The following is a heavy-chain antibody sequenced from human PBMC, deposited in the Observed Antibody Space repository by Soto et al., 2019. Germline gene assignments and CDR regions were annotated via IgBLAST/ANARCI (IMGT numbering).Heavy chain of an antibody. J-gene: IGHJ4*02. V-gene: IGHV3-30*18. D-gene: IGHD3-3*01. Sequence: QVQLVESGGGVVQPGRSLRLSCAASGFTFSSYGMHWVRQAPGKGLEWVAVISYDGGNRYNADSVKGRFTISRDNSKNTLYLQMNRLRGKDTAVYYCAKSIFGVADSSFYYWGQGTLVTVSS. CDR3: AKSIFGVADSSFYY. CDR1: GFTFSSYG. CDR2: ISYDGGNR.